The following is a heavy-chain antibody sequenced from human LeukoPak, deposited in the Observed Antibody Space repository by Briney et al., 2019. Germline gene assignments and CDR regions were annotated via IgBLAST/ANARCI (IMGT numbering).Heavy chain of an antibody. J-gene: IGHJ4*02. V-gene: IGHV3-48*02. D-gene: IGHD5-18*01. CDR1: GFTFSSYS. Sequence: GGSLRLSCAASGFTFSSYSMNWVRQAPGKGLEWVSTVSDSFNKHYSDSVKGRFTISRDNAGNSLYLQMNSLRDEDTAVYYCARDGLHTAHFDYWGQGTLVTVFS. CDR3: ARDGLHTAHFDY. CDR2: VSDSFNK.